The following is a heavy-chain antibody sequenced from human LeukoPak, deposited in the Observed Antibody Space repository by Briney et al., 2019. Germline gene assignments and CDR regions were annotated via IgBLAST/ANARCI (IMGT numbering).Heavy chain of an antibody. V-gene: IGHV4-59*01. Sequence: SETLSLTCTVSGGSISSYYWSWLRQPPGKGLEWIGYIYYSGSTNYNPSLKSRVTISVDTSKNQFSLKLSSVTAADTAVYYCARAVAGTRGWFDPWGQGTLVTVSS. CDR3: ARAVAGTRGWFDP. CDR1: GGSISSYY. CDR2: IYYSGST. J-gene: IGHJ5*02. D-gene: IGHD6-19*01.